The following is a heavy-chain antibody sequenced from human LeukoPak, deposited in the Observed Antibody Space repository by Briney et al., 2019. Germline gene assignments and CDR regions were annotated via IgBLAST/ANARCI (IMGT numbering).Heavy chain of an antibody. CDR1: GFTFSSYA. V-gene: IGHV3-23*01. J-gene: IGHJ6*03. CDR3: AKQGRSWYYSYMDV. D-gene: IGHD6-13*01. Sequence: GGSLRLSCAASGFTFSSYAMSWVRQAPEKGLEWVSGISASGGTIYYADSVKGRFTISRDNSKNSLFLQMNSLRAEDTAVYYCAKQGRSWYYSYMDVWGKGTTVTVSS. CDR2: ISASGGTI.